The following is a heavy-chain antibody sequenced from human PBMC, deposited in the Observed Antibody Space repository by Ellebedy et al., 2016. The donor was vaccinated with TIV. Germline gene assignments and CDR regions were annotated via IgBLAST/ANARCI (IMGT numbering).Heavy chain of an antibody. J-gene: IGHJ4*02. V-gene: IGHV3-53*01. D-gene: IGHD5-12*01. CDR2: IAPGESA. CDR1: GVTVSDIY. Sequence: GESLKISCAVSGVTVSDIYVIWVRQAQGKGLEWLSRIAPGESAYYADSVRGRFTMSRDNSKNTLYLPMNRLTAEDTAVYFCAESGFSYAWGHWGQGTLVTVSS. CDR3: AESGFSYAWGH.